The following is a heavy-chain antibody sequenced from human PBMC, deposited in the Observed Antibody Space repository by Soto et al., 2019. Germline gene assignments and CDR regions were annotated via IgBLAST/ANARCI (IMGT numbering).Heavy chain of an antibody. CDR2: IFRAGSKQ. D-gene: IGHD3-3*01. J-gene: IGHJ6*02. CDR1: VFTFSNYA. CDR3: AKRGLPFVEWFPV. Sequence: HPGGSLRLSCAASVFTFSNYAMHWVRQSPGKGLEWVAGIFRAGSKQYYGESVKGRFTISRDNSRNTLYLQMNSLRAEDTAVYYCAKRGLPFVEWFPVWGQGTTVTVSS. V-gene: IGHV3-30*18.